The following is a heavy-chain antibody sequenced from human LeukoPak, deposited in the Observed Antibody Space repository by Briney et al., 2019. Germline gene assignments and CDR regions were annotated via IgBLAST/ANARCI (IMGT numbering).Heavy chain of an antibody. Sequence: GGSLRLSGAASGFTFSSYVMSWVRQAPGKGLEFVSSILGSGGITYYADSVKGRFTISRDNSKSTLSLQMNSLRAEDTAIYYCAKRGAANAFDIWGQGTMITV. CDR2: ILGSGGIT. CDR3: AKRGAANAFDI. CDR1: GFTFSSYV. J-gene: IGHJ3*02. D-gene: IGHD4/OR15-4a*01. V-gene: IGHV3-23*01.